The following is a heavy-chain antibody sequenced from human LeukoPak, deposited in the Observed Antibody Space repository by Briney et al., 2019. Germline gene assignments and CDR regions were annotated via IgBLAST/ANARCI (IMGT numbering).Heavy chain of an antibody. V-gene: IGHV3-30-3*01. CDR1: GFTFSSYA. J-gene: IGHJ4*02. Sequence: PGGSLRLSCAASGFTFSSYAMHWVRQAPGKGLEWVAVISYDGSNKYYADSVKGRFTISRDNSKNTLYLQMNSLRAEDTAVYYCARDRVPLLRFGELSSEWGQGTLVTVSS. CDR3: ARDRVPLLRFGELSSE. D-gene: IGHD3-10*01. CDR2: ISYDGSNK.